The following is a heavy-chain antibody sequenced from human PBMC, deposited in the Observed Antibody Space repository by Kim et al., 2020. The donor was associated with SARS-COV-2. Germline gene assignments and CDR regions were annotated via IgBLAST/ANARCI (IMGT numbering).Heavy chain of an antibody. CDR3: ARERSHLDY. Sequence: GGSSYYADSVKGRFTISRDNSKNTLYLQMNSLGAEDTAVYYCARERSHLDYWGQGTLVAVSS. J-gene: IGHJ4*02. D-gene: IGHD2-15*01. V-gene: IGHV3-53*01. CDR2: GGSS.